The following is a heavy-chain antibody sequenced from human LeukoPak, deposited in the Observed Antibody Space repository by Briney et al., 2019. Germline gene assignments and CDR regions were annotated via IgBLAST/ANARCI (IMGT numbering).Heavy chain of an antibody. J-gene: IGHJ4*02. CDR2: IIPILGIA. V-gene: IGHV1-69*04. CDR3: ASSDCSGGSCYLLFDY. CDR1: GGTFSSYA. D-gene: IGHD2-15*01. Sequence: SVKVSCKASGGTFSSYAISWVRQAPGQGLEWMGRIIPILGIANYAQKFQGRVTITADESTSTAYMELSSLRSEDTAVYYCASSDCSGGSCYLLFDYWGQGTLVTVSS.